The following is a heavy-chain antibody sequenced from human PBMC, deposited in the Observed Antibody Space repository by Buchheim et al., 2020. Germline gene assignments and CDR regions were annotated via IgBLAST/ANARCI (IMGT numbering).Heavy chain of an antibody. V-gene: IGHV3-30-3*01. CDR2: ISYDGSNK. D-gene: IGHD6-13*01. CDR1: GFTFSSYA. Sequence: QVQLVESGGGVVRPGRSLRLSCAASGFTFSSYAMHWVRQAPGKGLEWVAVISYDGSNKYYADSVKGRFTISRDNSKNTLYLQMNSLRAEDTAVYYCARDSDSSSWYSFVGGWFDPWGQGTL. CDR3: ARDSDSSSWYSFVGGWFDP. J-gene: IGHJ5*02.